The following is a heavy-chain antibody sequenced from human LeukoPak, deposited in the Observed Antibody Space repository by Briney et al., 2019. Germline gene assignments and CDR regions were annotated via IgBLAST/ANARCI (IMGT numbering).Heavy chain of an antibody. Sequence: GRSLRLSCTASGFNFDEYAMYWVRQAPGKGLEWVANINQDGGEKYYVDSVKGRFTISRDNAKNSLYLQMNSLRAEDTAVYHCATGRSCTTCYLPDYWGQGTLVTVSS. CDR3: ATGRSCTTCYLPDY. J-gene: IGHJ4*02. CDR1: GFNFDEYA. V-gene: IGHV3-7*01. D-gene: IGHD2-2*01. CDR2: INQDGGEK.